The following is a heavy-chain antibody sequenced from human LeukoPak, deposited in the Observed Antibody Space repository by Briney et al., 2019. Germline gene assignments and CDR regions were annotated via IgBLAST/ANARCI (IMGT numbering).Heavy chain of an antibody. CDR2: ISGSGGST. CDR3: AKGVTIFGVVINY. CDR1: GFTFDDYG. Sequence: GSLRLSCAASGFTFDDYGMSWVRQAPGKGLEWVSAISGSGGSTYYADSVEGRFTISRDNSKNTLYLQMNSLRAEDTAVYYCAKGVTIFGVVINYWGQGTLVTVSS. V-gene: IGHV3-23*01. D-gene: IGHD3-3*01. J-gene: IGHJ4*02.